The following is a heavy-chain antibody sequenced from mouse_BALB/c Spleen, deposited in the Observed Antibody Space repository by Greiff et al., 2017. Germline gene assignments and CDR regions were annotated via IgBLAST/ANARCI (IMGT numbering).Heavy chain of an antibody. CDR2: IRLKSNNYAT. D-gene: IGHD4-1*01. J-gene: IGHJ4*01. CDR1: GFTFSNYW. CDR3: TRILTGYYAMDY. V-gene: IGHV6-6*02. Sequence: DVMLVESGGGLVQPGGSMKLSCVASGFTFSNYWMNWVRQSPEKGLEWVAEIRLKSNNYATHYAESVKGRFTISRDDSKSSVYLQMNNLRAEDTGIYYCTRILTGYYAMDYWGQGTSVTVSS.